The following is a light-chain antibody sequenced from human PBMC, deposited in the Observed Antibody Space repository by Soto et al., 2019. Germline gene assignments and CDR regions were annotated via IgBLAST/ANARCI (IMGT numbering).Light chain of an antibody. CDR3: GTWDSSLSPV. CDR2: ENN. CDR1: GSNIGNNY. J-gene: IGLJ1*01. Sequence: QSVLTQPPSVSAAPGQKVTISCSGRGSNIGNNYVCLYQQLPGTAPKLLIYENNKRPSGIPDRFSGSKSGTSATLGITGLQTGDEADYYCGTWDSSLSPVFGTGTKLTVL. V-gene: IGLV1-51*02.